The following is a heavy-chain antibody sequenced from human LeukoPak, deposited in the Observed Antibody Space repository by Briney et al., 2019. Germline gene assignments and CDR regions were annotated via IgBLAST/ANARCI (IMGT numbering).Heavy chain of an antibody. CDR2: ISYDGSNK. V-gene: IGHV3-30*18. Sequence: GGSLRLSCAASGFTFSSYGMHWVRQAPGKGLEWVAVISYDGSNKYYADSVKGRFTISRDNSKNTLSLQMNSLRAEDTAVYYCAKDIRYCSGGSCEYYYYMDVWGKGTTVTVSS. CDR1: GFTFSSYG. D-gene: IGHD2-15*01. J-gene: IGHJ6*03. CDR3: AKDIRYCSGGSCEYYYYMDV.